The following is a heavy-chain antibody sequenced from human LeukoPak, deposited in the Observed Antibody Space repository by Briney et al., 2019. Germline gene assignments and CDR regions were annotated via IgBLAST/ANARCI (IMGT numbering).Heavy chain of an antibody. Sequence: GGSLRLSCAASGFTFSSYSMNWVRQAPGKGLEWVSSITASSTAIYSADSVKGRFTISRDNAKNFLYLQMNSLRAEDTAVYYCARDWRYKAFDIWGQGTMVTVSS. V-gene: IGHV3-21*01. D-gene: IGHD3-3*01. CDR1: GFTFSSYS. CDR3: ARDWRYKAFDI. CDR2: ITASSTAI. J-gene: IGHJ3*02.